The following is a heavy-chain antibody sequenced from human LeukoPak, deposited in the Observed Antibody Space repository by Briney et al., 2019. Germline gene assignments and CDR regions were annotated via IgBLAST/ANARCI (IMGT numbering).Heavy chain of an antibody. V-gene: IGHV3-30*18. J-gene: IGHJ4*02. D-gene: IGHD3-22*01. CDR2: ISYDGSNK. CDR3: AKDDLDYYDSSGYPNY. Sequence: PGGSLRLSCAASGFTFSSYGMHWVRRAPGKGLEWVAVISYDGSNKYYADSVKGRFTISRDNSKNTLYLQMNSLRAEDTAVYYCAKDDLDYYDSSGYPNYWGQGTLVTVSS. CDR1: GFTFSSYG.